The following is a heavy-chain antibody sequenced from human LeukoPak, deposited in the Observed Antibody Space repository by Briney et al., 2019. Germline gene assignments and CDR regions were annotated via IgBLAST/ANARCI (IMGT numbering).Heavy chain of an antibody. CDR1: GGSMSSYY. Sequence: PSETLSLTCTVSGGSMSSYYWSWIRQPPGEDLDWIGCMYYSGGTNYNPSLKTRVTISVDTSKNQFSLKLSSVTAADTAVYYCARGYFDHFDAFDLWGQGTMVTVSS. CDR2: MYYSGGT. D-gene: IGHD3-9*01. J-gene: IGHJ3*01. V-gene: IGHV4-59*01. CDR3: ARGYFDHFDAFDL.